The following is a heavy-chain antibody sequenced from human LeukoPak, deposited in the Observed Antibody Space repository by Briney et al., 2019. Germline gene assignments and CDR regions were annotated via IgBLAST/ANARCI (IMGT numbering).Heavy chain of an antibody. J-gene: IGHJ4*02. CDR1: GFTFSSYA. V-gene: IGHV3-23*01. CDR3: AKDLRPPYFDY. Sequence: GRSLRLSCAASGFTFSSYAMSWVRQSPGKGLEWVSSMSGSGGSTYYGDSVKGRFTISRDNSKNTLYLQMNSLRAEDTAVYYCAKDLRPPYFDYWGQGTLVTVSS. CDR2: MSGSGGST. D-gene: IGHD3-16*01.